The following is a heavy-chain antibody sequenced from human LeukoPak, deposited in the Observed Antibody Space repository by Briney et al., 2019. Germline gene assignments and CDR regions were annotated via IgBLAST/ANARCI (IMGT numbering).Heavy chain of an antibody. Sequence: SETLSLTCIVSGGSISIYYWSWIRQPPGKGLEGIGYIYYSGSTNYNPSLKMRVTIAVYTSKNQFSLKLSSVTAADSAVYYWARWSGTTGIYWYFDLWGSGTLVTASS. V-gene: IGHV4-59*01. D-gene: IGHD1-1*01. CDR1: GGSISIYY. CDR3: ARWSGTTGIYWYFDL. CDR2: IYYSGST. J-gene: IGHJ2*01.